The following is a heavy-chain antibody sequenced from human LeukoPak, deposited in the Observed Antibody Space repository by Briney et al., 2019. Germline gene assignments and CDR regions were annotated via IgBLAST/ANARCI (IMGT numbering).Heavy chain of an antibody. V-gene: IGHV3-43*01. CDR2: ISWDGGST. Sequence: SGGSLRLSCAASGFTFDDYTMHWVRQAPGKGLEWVSLISWDGGSTYYADSVKGRFTISRDNSKNSLYLQMNSLRSEDTALYYCAKGGVTMVRGAIKGYYYYMDVWGKGTTVTVSS. CDR1: GFTFDDYT. D-gene: IGHD3-10*01. J-gene: IGHJ6*03. CDR3: AKGGVTMVRGAIKGYYYYMDV.